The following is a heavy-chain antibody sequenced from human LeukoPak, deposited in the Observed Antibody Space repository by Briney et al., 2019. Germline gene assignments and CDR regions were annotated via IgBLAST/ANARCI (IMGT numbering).Heavy chain of an antibody. J-gene: IGHJ4*02. CDR1: GGSISSYY. CDR2: IYYSGST. D-gene: IGHD3-3*02. CDR3: ARLAFPFY. V-gene: IGHV4-59*05. Sequence: PSETLSLTCTVSGGSISSYYWSWIRQPPGKGLEWIGSIYYSGSTYYNPSLKSRVTISVDTSKNQFSLKLSSVTAADTAVYYCARLAFPFYWGQGTLVTVSS.